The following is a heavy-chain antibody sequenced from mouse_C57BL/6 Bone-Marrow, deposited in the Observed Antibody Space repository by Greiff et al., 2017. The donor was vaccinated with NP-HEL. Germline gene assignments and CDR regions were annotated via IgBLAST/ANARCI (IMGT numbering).Heavy chain of an antibody. CDR1: GYAFSSSW. Sequence: QVQLKEPGPELVKPGASVKISCKASGYAFSSSWMNWVKQRPGQGLEWIGRIYPGDGDTNYNGKFKGKATLTADKSSSTAYMQLSSLTSEDSAVYFCARSGYWGFDVWGTGTTVTVSS. D-gene: IGHD1-3*01. V-gene: IGHV1-82*01. CDR3: ARSGYWGFDV. CDR2: IYPGDGDT. J-gene: IGHJ1*03.